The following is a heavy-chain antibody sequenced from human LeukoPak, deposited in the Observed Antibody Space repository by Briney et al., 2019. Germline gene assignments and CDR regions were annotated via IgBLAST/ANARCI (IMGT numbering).Heavy chain of an antibody. J-gene: IGHJ4*02. CDR3: ARNRDGYNSFDY. CDR1: GGSINNGGYY. CDR2: IYYSGSS. V-gene: IGHV4-31*03. D-gene: IGHD5-24*01. Sequence: SQTLSLTCTVSGGSINNGGYYWSWIRQHPGKGLEWIGYIYYSGSSYYNPSLRSRVTISVDASKNHFSLKLSSVTAADTAVYYCARNRDGYNSFDYWGQGTLVTVSS.